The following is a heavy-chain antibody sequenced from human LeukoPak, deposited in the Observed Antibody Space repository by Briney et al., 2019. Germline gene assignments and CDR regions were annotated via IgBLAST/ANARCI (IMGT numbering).Heavy chain of an antibody. CDR1: GFTFSSYS. J-gene: IGHJ4*02. V-gene: IGHV3-7*03. CDR2: IKQDGSEK. CDR3: ASEDYGSGSYYINGDY. Sequence: GGSLRLSCAASGFTFSSYSMNWVRQAPGKGLEWVANIKQDGSEKYYVDSVKGRFTISRDNAKNSLYLQMNSLRAEDTAVYYCASEDYGSGSYYINGDYWGQGTLVTVSS. D-gene: IGHD3-10*01.